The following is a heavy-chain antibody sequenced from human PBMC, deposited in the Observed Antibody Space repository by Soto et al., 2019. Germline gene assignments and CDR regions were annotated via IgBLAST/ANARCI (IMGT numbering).Heavy chain of an antibody. CDR2: ILYDGSNK. J-gene: IGHJ4*02. CDR1: GFTFSSYG. V-gene: IGHV3-30*18. Sequence: QVQLVESGGGVVQPGRSLRLSCAASGFTFSSYGMHWVRQAPGKGLEWVAVILYDGSNKYYADSVKGRFTISRDNSKNPLYLEMRSLRAENRAVFSCAKDGAEGGFDYWGRGTLVTVS. CDR3: AKDGAEGGFDY. D-gene: IGHD1-26*01.